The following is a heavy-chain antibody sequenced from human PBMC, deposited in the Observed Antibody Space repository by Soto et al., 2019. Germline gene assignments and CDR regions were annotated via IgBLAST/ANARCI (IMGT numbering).Heavy chain of an antibody. J-gene: IGHJ5*02. V-gene: IGHV1-69*15. CDR1: GGTFSNYA. D-gene: IGHD2-21*01. CDR3: AKDGGKDCYCGTWFDP. Sequence: QVQLVQSGAEVKNPGSSVKVSCKSSGGTFSNYAITGVRQAPGQGLEWLGRIIPIFGSANFAQKFQGRVTLTADESTTTADMELSNLRSDDTAVYYCAKDGGKDCYCGTWFDPWGQGTLVTVSS. CDR2: IIPIFGSA.